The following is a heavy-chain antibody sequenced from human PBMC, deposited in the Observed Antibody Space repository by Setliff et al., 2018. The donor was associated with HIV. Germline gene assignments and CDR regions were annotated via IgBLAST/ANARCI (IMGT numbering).Heavy chain of an antibody. Sequence: ASVKVSCKTSGYTFTQSHDLHWVRQVPGQGPEWMGWINLATGKTAYLQKFRGRVIITRDTSATTAFMEMSSLRSEDTAVYFCANGGSGGQFDHWGQGTLVTVSS. CDR1: GYTFTQSHD. V-gene: IGHV1-3*01. CDR2: INLATGKT. CDR3: ANGGSGGQFDH. D-gene: IGHD3-16*01. J-gene: IGHJ4*02.